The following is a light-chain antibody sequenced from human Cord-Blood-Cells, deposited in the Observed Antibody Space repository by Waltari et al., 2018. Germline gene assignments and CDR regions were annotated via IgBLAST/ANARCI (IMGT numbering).Light chain of an antibody. CDR2: DAS. Sequence: EIVLTQSPATLSLSPGERATLSCRASQSVSRYLAWYQQKPGQAPRLLIYDASNRATGIPARFSGSGSGTDFTLTISSLEPEDFAVYYCQQRSNWSFTFGPGTKVDIK. CDR1: QSVSRY. J-gene: IGKJ3*01. CDR3: QQRSNWSFT. V-gene: IGKV3-11*01.